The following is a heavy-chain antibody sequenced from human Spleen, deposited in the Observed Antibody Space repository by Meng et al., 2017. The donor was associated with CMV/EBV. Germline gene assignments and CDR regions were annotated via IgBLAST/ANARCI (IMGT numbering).Heavy chain of an antibody. D-gene: IGHD3-22*01. V-gene: IGHV3-48*01. CDR1: GFTFSSYS. Sequence: GESLKISCAASGFTFSSYSMNWVRQAPGKGLEWVSYISSSSSTIYYADSVKGRFTISRDNSKNTLYLQMNSLRAEDTAVYYCARDPEGRITMIAYAFDIWGQGTMVTVSS. J-gene: IGHJ3*02. CDR3: ARDPEGRITMIAYAFDI. CDR2: ISSSSSTI.